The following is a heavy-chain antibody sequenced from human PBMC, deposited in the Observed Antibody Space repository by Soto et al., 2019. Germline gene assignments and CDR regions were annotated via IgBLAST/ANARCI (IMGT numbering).Heavy chain of an antibody. D-gene: IGHD3-22*01. CDR2: ISGSGGST. J-gene: IGHJ4*02. CDR1: GFTFSSYA. V-gene: IGHV3-23*01. Sequence: PGGSLRLSCAASGFTFSSYAMSWVRQAPGKGLEWVSAISGSGGSTYYADSVKGRFTISRDNSKNTLYLQMNSLRAEDTAVYYCAKVVVYYDSSGYYFGYWGQGTLVTVSS. CDR3: AKVVVYYDSSGYYFGY.